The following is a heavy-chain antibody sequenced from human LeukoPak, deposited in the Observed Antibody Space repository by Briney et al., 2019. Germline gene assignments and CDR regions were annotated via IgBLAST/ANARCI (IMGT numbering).Heavy chain of an antibody. J-gene: IGHJ6*02. Sequence: GGSLRLSCAASGFTFSSYSMNWVRQAPGRGLEWLSYISSSSSTIYYADSVKGRFTISRDNSKNTLYLQMNSLRAEDTAVYYCAKKQGGIIVATTLHYYYGMDVWGQGTTVTVSS. CDR1: GFTFSSYS. V-gene: IGHV3-48*01. D-gene: IGHD5-12*01. CDR2: ISSSSSTI. CDR3: AKKQGGIIVATTLHYYYGMDV.